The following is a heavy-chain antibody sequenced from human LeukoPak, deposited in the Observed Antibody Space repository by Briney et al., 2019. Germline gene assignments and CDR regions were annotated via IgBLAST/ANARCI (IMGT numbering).Heavy chain of an antibody. J-gene: IGHJ6*03. Sequence: GGSLRLSCAASGFTFSSYSMNWVRQAPGKGLEWVSNISSSSTIYYADSVKGRFTISRDNAKNSLYLQMNSLRAEDTAVYYCARDFYYYYYYMDVWGKGTTVTVSS. CDR1: GFTFSSYS. CDR3: ARDFYYYYYYMDV. V-gene: IGHV3-48*01. CDR2: ISSSSTI.